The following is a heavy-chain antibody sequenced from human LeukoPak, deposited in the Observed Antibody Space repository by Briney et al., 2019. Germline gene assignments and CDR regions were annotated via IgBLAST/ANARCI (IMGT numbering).Heavy chain of an antibody. CDR1: GFTFSSYT. V-gene: IGHV3-21*01. D-gene: IGHD2-2*01. J-gene: IGHJ4*02. CDR3: ARDLSSPAAPDY. CDR2: ISAGSSYI. Sequence: GGSLRLSCAASGFTFSSYTMNWVRQTPGKGLEWVPSISAGSSYIYYADSVKGRFSISRDNAKNSLYLQMNSLRAEDTAVYYCARDLSSPAAPDYWGQGTLVTVSS.